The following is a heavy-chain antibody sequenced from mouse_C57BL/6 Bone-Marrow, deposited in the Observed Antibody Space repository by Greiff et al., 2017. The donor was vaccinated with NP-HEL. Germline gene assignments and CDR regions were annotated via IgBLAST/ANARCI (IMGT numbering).Heavy chain of an antibody. CDR3: ARWGITTRVDY. D-gene: IGHD2-4*01. CDR2: IYPGSGST. CDR1: GYTFTSYW. J-gene: IGHJ2*01. V-gene: IGHV1-55*01. Sequence: QVQLKQPGAELVKPGASVKMSCKASGYTFTSYWITWVKQRPGQGLEWIGDIYPGSGSTNYNEKFKSKATLTVDTSSSTAYMQLSSLTSEDSAVYYCARWGITTRVDYWGQGTTLTVSS.